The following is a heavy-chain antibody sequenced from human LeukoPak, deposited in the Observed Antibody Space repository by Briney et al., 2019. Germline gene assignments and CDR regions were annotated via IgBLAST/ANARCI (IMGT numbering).Heavy chain of an antibody. CDR2: IKQDGSEK. Sequence: GGSLRLSCEASGFTFSTYLRTWVRQAQGKWLEWVAHIKQDGSEKYYVDSVKGRFTISRDNSKNTLYLQMNSLRAEDTAVYYCARDLGYSAAADPTDYYGMDVWGQGTTVTVSS. CDR1: GFTFSTYL. CDR3: ARDLGYSAAADPTDYYGMDV. J-gene: IGHJ6*02. D-gene: IGHD6-13*01. V-gene: IGHV3-7*01.